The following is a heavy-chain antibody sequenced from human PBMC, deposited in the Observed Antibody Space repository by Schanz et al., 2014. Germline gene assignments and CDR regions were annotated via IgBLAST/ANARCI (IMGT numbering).Heavy chain of an antibody. CDR3: TKQHGVRQRVSDY. Sequence: EVQLLESGGGLVQPGGSLRLSCAASGFTFSNYAMRWVRQTPGKGLEWVSTLSGSGAGTFYADSVKGRFTISRDNSENTLYLQMNSLTAEDTAVYYCTKQHGVRQRVSDYWGQGTLVTVSS. J-gene: IGHJ4*02. V-gene: IGHV3-23*01. D-gene: IGHD6-25*01. CDR2: LSGSGAGT. CDR1: GFTFSNYA.